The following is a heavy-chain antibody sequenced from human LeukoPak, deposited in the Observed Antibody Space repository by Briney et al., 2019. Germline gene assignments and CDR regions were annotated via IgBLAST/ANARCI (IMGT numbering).Heavy chain of an antibody. V-gene: IGHV3-7*01. J-gene: IGHJ6*04. CDR3: ARDESSSWYGFGMDV. Sequence: GGSLRLSCAASGFTFSSYWMSWVRQAPGKGLEWVANIKQDGSEKYYVDSVKGRFTISRDNAKNSLYLQMNSLRAEDTAVYYCARDESSSWYGFGMDVWGKGTTVTVSS. D-gene: IGHD6-13*01. CDR1: GFTFSSYW. CDR2: IKQDGSEK.